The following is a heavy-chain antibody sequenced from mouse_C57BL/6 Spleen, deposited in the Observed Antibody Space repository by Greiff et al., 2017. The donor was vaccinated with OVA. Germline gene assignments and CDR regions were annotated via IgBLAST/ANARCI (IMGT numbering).Heavy chain of an antibody. CDR1: GYSITSGYY. D-gene: IGHD2-4*01. CDR3: ARGGYDSSDY. J-gene: IGHJ2*01. V-gene: IGHV3-6*01. CDR2: ISYDGSN. Sequence: ESGPGLVKPSQSLSLTCSVTGYSITSGYYWNWIRQFPGNKLEWMGYISYDGSNKYNPSLKNRISITRDTAKHQFFLKLNSVTTEDTATYYCARGGYDSSDYWGQGTTLTVSS.